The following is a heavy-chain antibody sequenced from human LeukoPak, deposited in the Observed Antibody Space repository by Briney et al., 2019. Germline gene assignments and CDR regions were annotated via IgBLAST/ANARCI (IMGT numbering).Heavy chain of an antibody. J-gene: IGHJ4*02. CDR2: IKQDGSDK. V-gene: IGHV3-7*01. CDR3: ARDQVGPED. CDR1: GFTFSSYA. Sequence: GGSLRLSCAASGFTFSSYAMSWVRQAPGKGPEWVANIKQDGSDKYYVDSVKGRFTISRDNAKSSLYLQMNSLRAEDTAVYYCARDQVGPEDWGQGTLVTVSS. D-gene: IGHD1-26*01.